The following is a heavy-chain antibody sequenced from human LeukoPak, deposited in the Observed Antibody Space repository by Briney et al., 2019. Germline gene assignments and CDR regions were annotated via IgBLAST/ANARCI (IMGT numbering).Heavy chain of an antibody. J-gene: IGHJ3*02. D-gene: IGHD6-13*01. V-gene: IGHV3-7*01. CDR1: GFTFSNHW. CDR3: ARGRGSSSWSPGDAFDI. CDR2: IKADGSEE. Sequence: PGGSLRLSCAVSGFTFSNHWMGWVRQAPGMGLQWVANIKADGSEEYCVDSVKGRFTISRDNARNSLYLQMNSLRAEDTAVYYCARGRGSSSWSPGDAFDIWGQGTMVTVSS.